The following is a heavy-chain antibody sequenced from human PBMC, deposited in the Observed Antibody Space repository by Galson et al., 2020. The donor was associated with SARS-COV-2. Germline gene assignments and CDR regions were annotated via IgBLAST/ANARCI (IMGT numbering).Heavy chain of an antibody. V-gene: IGHV4-30-4*01. D-gene: IGHD3-3*01. CDR3: ARAKRITIFGVVLYFDY. CDR2: IYYSGTT. Sequence: ETSETLSLTCTVSGGSISSGDYYWSWIRQPPGKGLEWNGYIYYSGTTYYNPSLKSRVTISVDTSKNQFSLKLSSVTAADTAVYYCARAKRITIFGVVLYFDYWGQGTLVTVSS. CDR1: GGSISSGDYY. J-gene: IGHJ4*02.